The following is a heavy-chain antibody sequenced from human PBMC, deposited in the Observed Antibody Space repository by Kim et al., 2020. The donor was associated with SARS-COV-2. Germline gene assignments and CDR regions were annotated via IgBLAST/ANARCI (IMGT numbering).Heavy chain of an antibody. V-gene: IGHV1-69*04. CDR3: ARASKDGGPQNDY. D-gene: IGHD4-4*01. CDR2: VIPMLGIA. CDR1: GGSFSSYS. J-gene: IGHJ4*02. Sequence: SVKVSCKPSGGSFSSYSITWVRQATGQGLEWMGRVIPMLGIANYAQNFKGRVTITADKSTNTAYMELGSLRYNDTAVYYCARASKDGGPQNDYWGQGTLVTVSS.